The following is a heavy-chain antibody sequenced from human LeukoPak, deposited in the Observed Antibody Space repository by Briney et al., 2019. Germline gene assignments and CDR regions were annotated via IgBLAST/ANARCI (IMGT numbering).Heavy chain of an antibody. J-gene: IGHJ4*02. CDR1: GGSISSSNYY. CDR2: IHYSGST. Sequence: SETLSLTCTVSGGSISSSNYYWGWIRQPPGKGLEWIGSIHYSGSTYYNPSLKSRVTVSVDTSKNQFTMNLSSVTAADTAVYYCTRHFGSGRDDYWGQGTLVTVSS. CDR3: TRHFGSGRDDY. V-gene: IGHV4-39*01. D-gene: IGHD3-10*01.